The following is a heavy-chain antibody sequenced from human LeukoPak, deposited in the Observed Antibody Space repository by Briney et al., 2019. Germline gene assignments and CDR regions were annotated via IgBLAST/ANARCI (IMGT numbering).Heavy chain of an antibody. Sequence: GGSLRLSCAASGFTFSNAWMSWVRQAPGKGLEWVAKIKEDGSEKDYVDSVKGRFTIYRDNARNSLHLQMNYLRAEDTAVYYCARMQMDTGYRPFDIWGQGTMVAVSS. CDR3: ARMQMDTGYRPFDI. CDR1: GFTFSNAW. CDR2: IKEDGSEK. D-gene: IGHD5-24*01. J-gene: IGHJ3*02. V-gene: IGHV3-7*01.